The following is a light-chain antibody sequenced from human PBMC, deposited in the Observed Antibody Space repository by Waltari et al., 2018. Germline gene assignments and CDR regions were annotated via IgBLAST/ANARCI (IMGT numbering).Light chain of an antibody. CDR2: AAS. V-gene: IGLV2-8*01. J-gene: IGLJ2*01. Sequence: QSALTQPPSASGSPGQSVTISCTGTSSDIGGYPYVSWYQQHPGEAPKLIIFAASKRSSGVPDRFSGSKAGNTASLTVSGLQADDEADYYCSSYAGSHTVLLFGGGTKLTVL. CDR3: SSYAGSHTVLL. CDR1: SSDIGGYPY.